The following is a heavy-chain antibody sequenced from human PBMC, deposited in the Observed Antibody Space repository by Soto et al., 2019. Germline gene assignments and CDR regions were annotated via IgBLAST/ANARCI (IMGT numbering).Heavy chain of an antibody. D-gene: IGHD1-26*01. CDR2: ITSGGST. CDR1: GFTFSNYA. CDR3: AKGIFSASYGGACDY. V-gene: IGHV3-23*01. J-gene: IGHJ4*02. Sequence: EVQLLESGGGLVQPGGSLRLSCTASGFTFSNYAMSWVRQAPGKGLEWVSSITSGGSTNYANSVKGRFTIYRDNPKNTLDLQMNSLTAEDTALYSCAKGIFSASYGGACDYWGQGTLVTVSS.